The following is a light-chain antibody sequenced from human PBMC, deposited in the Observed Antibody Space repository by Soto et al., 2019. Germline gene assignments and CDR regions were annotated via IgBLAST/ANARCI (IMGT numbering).Light chain of an antibody. CDR2: GAS. Sequence: LKQSPGTLSLSPEERASLSCRASQSVSSGHLAWYQQKPGQAPRLLIYGASSRATGIPDRFSGSGSGTDFTLTISRLEPEDYAVYYCQQYGHSLWTFGQGTKVDIK. CDR1: QSVSSGH. J-gene: IGKJ1*01. CDR3: QQYGHSLWT. V-gene: IGKV3-20*01.